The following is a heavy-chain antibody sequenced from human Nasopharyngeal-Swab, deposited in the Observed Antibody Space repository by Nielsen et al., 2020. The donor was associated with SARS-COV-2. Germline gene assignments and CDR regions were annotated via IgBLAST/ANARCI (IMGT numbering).Heavy chain of an antibody. CDR1: GFTFSSYS. Sequence: GGSLRLSCAASGFTFSSYSMNWVRQAPGKGLEWVSSISSSSSYIYYADSAKGRFTISRDNAKNSLYLQMNSLRAEDTAVYYCARVDGYSYGYYYYYYGMDVWGQGTTVTVSS. CDR3: ARVDGYSYGYYYYYYGMDV. J-gene: IGHJ6*02. CDR2: ISSSSSYI. D-gene: IGHD5-18*01. V-gene: IGHV3-21*01.